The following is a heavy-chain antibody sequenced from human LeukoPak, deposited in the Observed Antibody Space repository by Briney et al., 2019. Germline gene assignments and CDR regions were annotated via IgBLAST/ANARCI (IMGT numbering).Heavy chain of an antibody. CDR3: ARDQNYYDILTGYYNVFDY. V-gene: IGHV3-21*01. J-gene: IGHJ4*02. Sequence: PGGSLRLSCAVSGFTFSSYSMNWVREAPGKGLEWVSSISSSDSYIYYADSVKGRFTISRDNAKNFLYLQMNSLRAEDTAVYYCARDQNYYDILTGYYNVFDYWGQGTLVTVSS. CDR1: GFTFSSYS. D-gene: IGHD3-9*01. CDR2: ISSSDSYI.